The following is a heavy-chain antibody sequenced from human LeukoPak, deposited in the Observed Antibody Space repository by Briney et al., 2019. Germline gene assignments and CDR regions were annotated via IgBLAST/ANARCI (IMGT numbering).Heavy chain of an antibody. V-gene: IGHV4-59*01. Sequence: SETLSLTCTVSGGSISSYYWSWIRQPPGKGLEWIGYIYYSGSTNYNPSLKSRVTISVDTSKNQFSLKLSSVTAADTAMYYCASLLYCSSTSCKDDYWGQGTLVTVSS. CDR1: GGSISSYY. CDR2: IYYSGST. J-gene: IGHJ4*02. D-gene: IGHD2-2*01. CDR3: ASLLYCSSTSCKDDY.